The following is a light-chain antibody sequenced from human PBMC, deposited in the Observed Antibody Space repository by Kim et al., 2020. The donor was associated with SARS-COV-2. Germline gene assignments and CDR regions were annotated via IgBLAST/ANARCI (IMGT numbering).Light chain of an antibody. J-gene: IGLJ2*01. V-gene: IGLV2-8*01. CDR2: EVI. CDR1: SSDVGNYNY. Sequence: QSGTISWTGTSSDVGNYNYLSWYQQHPGKAPKLMIYEVIKRPSGVPDRFSGSKSGNTASLTVSGLQAEDEADYYCSSYAGSNKVVFGGGTQLTVL. CDR3: SSYAGSNKVV.